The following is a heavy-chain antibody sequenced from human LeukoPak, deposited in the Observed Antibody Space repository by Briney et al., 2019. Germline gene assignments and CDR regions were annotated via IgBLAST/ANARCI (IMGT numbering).Heavy chain of an antibody. Sequence: QPGRSLRLSCAASGFTFSTYSMNWVRQAPGKGLEWVSYISSSTTNMYYADSVKGRFTISRDNAKNSLYLQMNSLRAEDTAVYYCAREYSSSSGRSFDYWGQGTLVTVSS. D-gene: IGHD6-6*01. J-gene: IGHJ4*02. CDR2: ISSSTTNM. CDR1: GFTFSTYS. CDR3: AREYSSSSGRSFDY. V-gene: IGHV3-48*01.